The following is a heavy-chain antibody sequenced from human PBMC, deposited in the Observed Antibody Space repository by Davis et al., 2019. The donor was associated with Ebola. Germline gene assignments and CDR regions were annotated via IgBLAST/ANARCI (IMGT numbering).Heavy chain of an antibody. V-gene: IGHV4-34*01. CDR1: GGSFSGYY. CDR3: ARGVSNSGVRFDP. D-gene: IGHD4-11*01. CDR2: INHSGST. Sequence: PSETLSLTCAVYGGSFSGYYWSWIRQPPGKGLEWIGEINHSGSTNYNPSLKSRVTISVDTSKNQFSLKLSSVTAADTAVYYCARGVSNSGVRFDPWGQGTLVTVSS. J-gene: IGHJ5*02.